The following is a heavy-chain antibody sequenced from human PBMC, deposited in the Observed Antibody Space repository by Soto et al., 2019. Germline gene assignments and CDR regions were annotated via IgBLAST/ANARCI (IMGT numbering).Heavy chain of an antibody. CDR2: ISSSSSTI. Sequence: GGSLRLCCAASGFTFSSYSMNWVRQAPGKGLEWVSYISSSSSTIYYADSVKGRFTISRDNAKNSLYLQMNSLRDEDTAVYYCARNLYYYDSSGYRYWGQGTLVTVSS. J-gene: IGHJ4*02. CDR1: GFTFSSYS. V-gene: IGHV3-48*02. CDR3: ARNLYYYDSSGYRY. D-gene: IGHD3-22*01.